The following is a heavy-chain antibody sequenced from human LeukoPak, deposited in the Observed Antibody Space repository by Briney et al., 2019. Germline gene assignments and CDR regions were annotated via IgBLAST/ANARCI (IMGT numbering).Heavy chain of an antibody. V-gene: IGHV3-11*01. CDR3: ARTVWFGEPHFDY. D-gene: IGHD3-10*01. CDR2: ISSGSTI. J-gene: IGHJ4*02. Sequence: PGGSLRLSCAASGFTFSDYYMSWIRQAPGKGLEWVSYISSGSTIYYADSVKGRFTISRDNAKNSLYLQMNSLRAEDTAVYYCARTVWFGEPHFDYWGQGTLVTVSS. CDR1: GFTFSDYY.